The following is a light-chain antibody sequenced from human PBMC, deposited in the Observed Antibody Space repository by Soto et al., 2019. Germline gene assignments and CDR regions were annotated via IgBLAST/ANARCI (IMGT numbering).Light chain of an antibody. J-gene: IGLJ2*01. CDR3: SSYTSSSTPYVV. CDR2: EVS. V-gene: IGLV2-14*01. CDR1: SSDVGGYNY. Sequence: QSVLTQPASVSGSPGQSITISCTGTSSDVGGYNYVSWYQQHPGKAPKLVIYEVSNWPSGVSNRFSGSKSGNTASLTISGLQAEDEADYYCSSYTSSSTPYVVFGGGTKLTVL.